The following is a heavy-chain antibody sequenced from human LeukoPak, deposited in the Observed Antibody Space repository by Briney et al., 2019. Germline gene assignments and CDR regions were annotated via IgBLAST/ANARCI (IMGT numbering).Heavy chain of an antibody. CDR1: GFTFSSYS. J-gene: IGHJ4*02. D-gene: IGHD5-12*01. Sequence: SGGSLRLSCAASGFTFSSYSMNWVRQAPGKGLEWVSFISSSSTYIYYADSVKGRFTISRDNAKNSLYLQMNSLRAEDTAVYYCARGPNQSGYDHDYWGQGTLVTVSS. CDR3: ARGPNQSGYDHDY. CDR2: ISSSSTYI. V-gene: IGHV3-21*01.